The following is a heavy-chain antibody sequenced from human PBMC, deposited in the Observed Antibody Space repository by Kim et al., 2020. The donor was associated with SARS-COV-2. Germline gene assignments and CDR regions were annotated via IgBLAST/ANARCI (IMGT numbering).Heavy chain of an antibody. Sequence: ASVKVSCKASGYTFTSYGISWVRQAPGQGLEWMGWISVYNGNTKYAQKIQDRVTMTTDTSSSTAYMEVRNLRPDDTAVYYCARDSPQYLYDSSYFDYWGQGTLVTVSS. V-gene: IGHV1-18*04. J-gene: IGHJ4*02. CDR1: GYTFTSYG. CDR3: ARDSPQYLYDSSYFDY. D-gene: IGHD3-22*01. CDR2: ISVYNGNT.